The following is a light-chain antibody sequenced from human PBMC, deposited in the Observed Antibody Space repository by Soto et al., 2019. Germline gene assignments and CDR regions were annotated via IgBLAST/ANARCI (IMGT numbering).Light chain of an antibody. CDR3: QQYGSSPPWT. CDR2: GAS. Sequence: EIVLTQSPGTLSLSPGERATLSCRASQSVSSSYLTWYQQKPGQAPRLLIYGASSRATGIPDRFSGSGSGTDFTLTISRLEPEDFAMYYCQQYGSSPPWTFGQGTNVEIK. CDR1: QSVSSSY. J-gene: IGKJ1*01. V-gene: IGKV3-20*01.